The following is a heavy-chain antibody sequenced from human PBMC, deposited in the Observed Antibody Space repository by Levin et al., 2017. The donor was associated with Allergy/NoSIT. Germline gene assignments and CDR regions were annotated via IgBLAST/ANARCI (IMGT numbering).Heavy chain of an antibody. D-gene: IGHD3-10*01. CDR3: ARDQEYYDASGSSLQYYYNYYMDV. CDR1: GFTFSSYW. CDR2: IEQDGTER. J-gene: IGHJ6*03. V-gene: IGHV3-7*01. Sequence: GGSLRLSCAASGFTFSSYWMTWVRQAPGKGLEWVANIEQDGTERYYVDSVKGRFTISRDNAKKLLYLQMDSLRAEDTAVYYCARDQEYYDASGSSLQYYYNYYMDVWGKGTPVTVSS.